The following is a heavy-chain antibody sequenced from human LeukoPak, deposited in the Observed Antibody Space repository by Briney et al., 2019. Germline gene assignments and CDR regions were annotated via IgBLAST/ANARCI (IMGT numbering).Heavy chain of an antibody. D-gene: IGHD6-19*01. J-gene: IGHJ4*02. Sequence: GGYLGQSAAPSGCTLSSYGVNRLREAVGKGLEWVSYISSSGSTIYYADSVKGRFTISRDNAKNSLYLQMNSLRAEDTAVYYCARSTAVAGEYYFDYWGQGTLVTVSS. CDR1: GCTLSSYG. V-gene: IGHV3-48*03. CDR2: ISSSGSTI. CDR3: ARSTAVAGEYYFDY.